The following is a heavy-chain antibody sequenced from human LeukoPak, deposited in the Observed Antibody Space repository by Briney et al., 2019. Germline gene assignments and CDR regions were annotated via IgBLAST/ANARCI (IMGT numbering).Heavy chain of an antibody. CDR2: ISGSGGST. CDR3: AKGGYVWGSYGRYYFDY. D-gene: IGHD3-16*01. J-gene: IGHJ4*02. CDR1: GFTFSSYA. Sequence: GGSLRLSCAASGFTFSSYAMSWVRQAPGKGLEWASAISGSGGSTYYADSVKGRFTISRDNSKNTLYLQMNSLRAEDTAVYYCAKGGYVWGSYGRYYFDYWGQGTLVTVSS. V-gene: IGHV3-23*01.